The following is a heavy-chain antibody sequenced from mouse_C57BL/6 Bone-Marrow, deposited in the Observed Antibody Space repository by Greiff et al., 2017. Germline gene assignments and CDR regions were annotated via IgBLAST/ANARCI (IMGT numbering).Heavy chain of an antibody. CDR2: IYPRSGNT. CDR3: ATTTVPSCVY. D-gene: IGHD1-1*01. V-gene: IGHV1-81*01. J-gene: IGHJ2*03. Sequence: QVQLQQSGAELARPGASVKLSCKASGYTFTSYGISWVKQRTGQGLEWIGEIYPRSGNTYYDEKFKGKSTLTADKSSSTAYMELRSLTSEDSAVYFCATTTVPSCVYLSQGTGRSFSS. CDR1: GYTFTSYG.